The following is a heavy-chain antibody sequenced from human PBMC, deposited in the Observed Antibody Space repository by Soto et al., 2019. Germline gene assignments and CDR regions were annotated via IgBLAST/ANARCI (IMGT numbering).Heavy chain of an antibody. CDR2: IYYSGST. CDR1: GGSISSGGYY. Sequence: LSLTCTVSGGSISSGGYYWSWIRQHPGKGLEWIGYIYYSGSTYYNPSLKSRVTISVDTSKNQFSLKLSSVTAADTAVYYCARDLLYDSSGYYEDYYGMDVWGQGTTVTVSS. J-gene: IGHJ6*02. V-gene: IGHV4-31*03. D-gene: IGHD3-22*01. CDR3: ARDLLYDSSGYYEDYYGMDV.